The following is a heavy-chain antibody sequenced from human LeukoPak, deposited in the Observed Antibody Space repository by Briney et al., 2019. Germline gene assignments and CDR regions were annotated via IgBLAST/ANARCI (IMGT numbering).Heavy chain of an antibody. J-gene: IGHJ6*03. CDR1: GFTFDDYA. Sequence: PGGSLRLSCAASGFTFDDYAMHWVRQAPGKGLEWVSGISWNSGSIGYADSVKGRFTISRDNAKNSLYLQMNSLRAEDTALYYCAKDMGYQLYYMDVWGKGTTVTVSS. D-gene: IGHD2-2*01. CDR3: AKDMGYQLYYMDV. CDR2: ISWNSGSI. V-gene: IGHV3-9*01.